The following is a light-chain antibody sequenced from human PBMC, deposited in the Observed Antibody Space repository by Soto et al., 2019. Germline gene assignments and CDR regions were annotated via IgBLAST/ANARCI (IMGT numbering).Light chain of an antibody. CDR1: QDIGNH. J-gene: IGKJ3*01. CDR2: DAS. Sequence: DIQLTQSPSSLSASVGDRVTITCQASQDIGNHLNWYQQKPGKAPNLLIYDASNLETGVPSRFSGGGSGTFFSFTINSLQPEDLAKCYCQKHDVGPLFGPGTKVEIK. V-gene: IGKV1-33*01. CDR3: QKHDVGPL.